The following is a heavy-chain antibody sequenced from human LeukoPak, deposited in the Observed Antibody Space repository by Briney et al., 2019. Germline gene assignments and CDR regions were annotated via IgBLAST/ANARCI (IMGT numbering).Heavy chain of an antibody. D-gene: IGHD2-15*01. Sequence: PSETLSLTCTVPGGSISSYYWSWIRQPPGKGLEWIGYIYYSGSTNYNPSLKSRVTISVDTSKNQFSLKLSSVTAADTAVYYCARVLGCSGGSCYLGYYYYGMDVWGQGTTVTVSS. CDR3: ARVLGCSGGSCYLGYYYYGMDV. CDR2: IYYSGST. V-gene: IGHV4-59*01. CDR1: GGSISSYY. J-gene: IGHJ6*02.